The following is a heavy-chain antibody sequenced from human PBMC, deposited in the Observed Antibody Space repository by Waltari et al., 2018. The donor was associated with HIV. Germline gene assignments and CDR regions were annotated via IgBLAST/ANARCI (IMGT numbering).Heavy chain of an antibody. CDR2: IQHSGST. Sequence: QVQLQESGPGLVKSSQTLSLPCTVSGGSISRGNYYWNWLRQHPGKGLEWIGYIQHSGSTYYNPSLKSRVSISVNTSKNQFSLNLTSVTAADTAVYYCARVSDSYGTVFEYWGQGTLVSVSS. J-gene: IGHJ4*02. V-gene: IGHV4-31*03. CDR3: ARVSDSYGTVFEY. CDR1: GGSISRGNYY. D-gene: IGHD3-10*01.